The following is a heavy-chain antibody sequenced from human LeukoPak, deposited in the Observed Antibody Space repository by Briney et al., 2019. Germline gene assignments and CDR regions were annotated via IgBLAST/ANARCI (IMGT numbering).Heavy chain of an antibody. J-gene: IGHJ1*01. CDR1: GFTFSSYS. Sequence: GRSLRLSCAASGFTFSSYSMNWVRQAPGKGLEWVSYISSSSSTIYYADSVKGRFTISRDNAKNSLYLQMNSLRAEDTAVYYCARVGSPSSGPDIPNWEYFQHWGQGTLVTVSS. D-gene: IGHD2-15*01. CDR2: ISSSSSTI. CDR3: ARVGSPSSGPDIPNWEYFQH. V-gene: IGHV3-48*04.